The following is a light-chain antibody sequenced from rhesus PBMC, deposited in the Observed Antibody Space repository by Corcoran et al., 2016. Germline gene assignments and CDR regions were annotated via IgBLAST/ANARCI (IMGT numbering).Light chain of an antibody. CDR2: KAY. CDR3: QQFNSAAYS. Sequence: DIQMTQSPSSLSAPVGDRVTITCRASQGISSWLAWYQQKPGKTPNLLFYKAYRLQSGVPSRFSGSGAGTDFTLPLSTLQPDNVGPYYCQQFNSAAYSFGQGAKVEI. V-gene: IGKV1-21*01. CDR1: QGISSW. J-gene: IGKJ2*01.